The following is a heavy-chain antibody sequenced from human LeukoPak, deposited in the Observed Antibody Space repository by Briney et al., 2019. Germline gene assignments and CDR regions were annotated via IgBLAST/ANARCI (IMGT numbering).Heavy chain of an antibody. Sequence: SGTLSLTCAVSGDSISSPKWWSWVRQPPGKGLEWIGEVYHSGSANYNPSVESRVTISVDKSKNQFSLRLTSATAADTAVYYCARDLRGIVAPPRWGQGTLVSVSS. CDR1: GDSISSPKW. CDR3: ARDLRGIVAPPR. V-gene: IGHV4-4*02. J-gene: IGHJ4*02. D-gene: IGHD2-15*01. CDR2: VYHSGSA.